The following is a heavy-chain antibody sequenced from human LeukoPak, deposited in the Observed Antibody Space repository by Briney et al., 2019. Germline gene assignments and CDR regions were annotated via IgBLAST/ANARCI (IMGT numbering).Heavy chain of an antibody. J-gene: IGHJ4*02. CDR3: AREGGFYRPLDY. CDR1: GGSVSSTNW. V-gene: IGHV4-4*02. CDR2: VHLDGRT. D-gene: IGHD6-25*01. Sequence: SETLSLTCGVSGGSVSSTNWWTWIRQPPGKGLEWIGEVHLDGRTNFNPSLKSRLTMSVDLSENHISLKLTSVTAADTAVYYCAREGGFYRPLDYSGQGTLVTVSS.